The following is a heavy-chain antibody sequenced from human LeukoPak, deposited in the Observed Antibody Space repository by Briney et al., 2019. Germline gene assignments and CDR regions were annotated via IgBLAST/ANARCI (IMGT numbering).Heavy chain of an antibody. CDR2: INPSNGGT. V-gene: IGHV1-2*02. CDR1: GYTFIGYY. J-gene: IGHJ4*02. CDR3: ASGPTLGTTHPYFDY. D-gene: IGHD1-1*01. Sequence: GASVKVSCKESGYTFIGYYIHRLRQAPGQGLEWMGWINPSNGGTNYAQRFQGRVAMTRDTSISTAYMEMSRLTFDDTAVYYCASGPTLGTTHPYFDYWGQGTLVTVSS.